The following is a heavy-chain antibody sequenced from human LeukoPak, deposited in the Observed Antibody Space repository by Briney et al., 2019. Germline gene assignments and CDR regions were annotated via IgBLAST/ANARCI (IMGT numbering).Heavy chain of an antibody. D-gene: IGHD3-10*01. V-gene: IGHV3-7*01. CDR3: ARDAYGPGDLPDYFDY. CDR1: GFTFSSYA. Sequence: GGSLRLSCAATGFTFSSYAMSWVRQAPGKGLEWVANIKQDGSEKYYVDSVKGRFTISRDNAKNSLYLQMNSLRAEDTAVYYCARDAYGPGDLPDYFDYWGQGTLVTVSS. J-gene: IGHJ4*02. CDR2: IKQDGSEK.